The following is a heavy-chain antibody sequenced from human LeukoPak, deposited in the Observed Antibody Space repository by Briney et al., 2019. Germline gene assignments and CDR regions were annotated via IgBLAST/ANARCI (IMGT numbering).Heavy chain of an antibody. Sequence: GGSLRLSCAASGFTFSNYGMHWVRQDPGKGLEWVAVLAHDGSVAYYADWVKGRFTISRDNSRNTLYLQMNSLRAEDTAVYYCAKVPTPYSSGWYFPDDHWGQGALVTVSS. J-gene: IGHJ5*02. CDR1: GFTFSNYG. CDR3: AKVPTPYSSGWYFPDDH. V-gene: IGHV3-30*18. CDR2: LAHDGSVA. D-gene: IGHD6-19*01.